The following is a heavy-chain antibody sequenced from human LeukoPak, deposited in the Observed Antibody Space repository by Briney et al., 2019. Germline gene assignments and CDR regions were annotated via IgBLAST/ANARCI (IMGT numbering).Heavy chain of an antibody. J-gene: IGHJ4*02. D-gene: IGHD6-13*01. CDR2: IYPGDSDT. CDR3: ARQVVATAGTYDY. CDR1: GYTFSSYW. Sequence: GESLKISCKGSGYTFSSYWIGWVRQMPGKGLEWVGIIYPGDSDTRYSPSFQGQVTISADQSISTADLQWSSLKASDTAMYYCARQVVATAGTYDYWGQGTLVTVSS. V-gene: IGHV5-51*01.